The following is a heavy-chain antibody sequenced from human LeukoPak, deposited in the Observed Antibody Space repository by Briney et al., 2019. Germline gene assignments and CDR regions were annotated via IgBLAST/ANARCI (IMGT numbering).Heavy chain of an antibody. V-gene: IGHV3-66*01. CDR1: GFTVSGNS. D-gene: IGHD1-1*01. Sequence: GGSLRLSCAAPGFTVSGNSMNWVRQAPGKGLEWVSVIYGGGGTSYTDSVKGRFTLSRDKSKNTLYLQMSSLRVEDTAVYYCLHTTRYYFDYWGQGTLVTVSS. J-gene: IGHJ4*02. CDR2: IYGGGGT. CDR3: LHTTRYYFDY.